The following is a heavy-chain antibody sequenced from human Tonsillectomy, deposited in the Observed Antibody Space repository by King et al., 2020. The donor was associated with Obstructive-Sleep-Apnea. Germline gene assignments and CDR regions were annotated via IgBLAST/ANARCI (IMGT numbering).Heavy chain of an antibody. CDR3: ARSKYSGSYAPFDY. Sequence: VQLVESGGGVVQPGRSLRLSCAASGFTFSSYAMHCVRQAPGKGLEWVAVISYDGSNKYYADSVKGRFTISRDNSKNTLYLQMNSLRAEDTAVYYCARSKYSGSYAPFDYWGQGTLVTVSS. CDR1: GFTFSSYA. V-gene: IGHV3-30-3*01. CDR2: ISYDGSNK. D-gene: IGHD1-26*01. J-gene: IGHJ4*02.